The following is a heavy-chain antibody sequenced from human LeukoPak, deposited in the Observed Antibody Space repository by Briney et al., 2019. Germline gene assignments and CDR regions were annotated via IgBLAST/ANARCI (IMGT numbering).Heavy chain of an antibody. Sequence: GGSLRLSCAASGFTVSSNYMSWVRQAPGKGLEWVSVIYSGGSTYYADSVKGRFTISRDNSKNTLYLQMNSLRAEDTAVYYCARDLERYWNYPFDYWGQGTLVTVSS. V-gene: IGHV3-53*01. J-gene: IGHJ4*02. CDR1: GFTVSSNY. CDR3: ARDLERYWNYPFDY. CDR2: IYSGGST. D-gene: IGHD1-7*01.